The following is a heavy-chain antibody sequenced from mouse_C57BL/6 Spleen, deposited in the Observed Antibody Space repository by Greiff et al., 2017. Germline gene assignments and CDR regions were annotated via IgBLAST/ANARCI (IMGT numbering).Heavy chain of an antibody. D-gene: IGHD2-3*01. Sequence: EVKLVESGAGLVKPGGSLKLSCAASGFTFSSYAMSWVRQTPETRLEWVAYLSSGGDSIYYADPVKGRFTISRDNARNTLYLQKSSLKSEDTAMYYCTRDGRLAYWGQGTLVTVSA. CDR1: GFTFSSYA. CDR2: LSSGGDSI. CDR3: TRDGRLAY. V-gene: IGHV5-9-1*02. J-gene: IGHJ3*01.